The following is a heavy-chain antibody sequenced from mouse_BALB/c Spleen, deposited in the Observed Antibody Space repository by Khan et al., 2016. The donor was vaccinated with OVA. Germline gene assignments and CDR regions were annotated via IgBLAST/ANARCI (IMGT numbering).Heavy chain of an antibody. CDR1: GYTFTSYD. J-gene: IGHJ3*01. CDR3: ARGGYGGLAY. Sequence: QVQLQQSGAELVKPGASVKLSCKASGYTFTSYDINWVRQRPEQGLEWIGWMFPGDGSTTYNENFKGKVTLSTDKSSSTAYLQLSSLTSEDASAYFCARGGYGGLAYWGQGTLVTVSA. CDR2: MFPGDGST. D-gene: IGHD2-14*01. V-gene: IGHV1-85*01.